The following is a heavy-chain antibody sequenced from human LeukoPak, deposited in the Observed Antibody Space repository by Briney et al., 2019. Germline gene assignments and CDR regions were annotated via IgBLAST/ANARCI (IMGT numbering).Heavy chain of an antibody. Sequence: ASVKVSCKASGYTFTDYYMHWVRQAPGQGLEWMGWISAYNGNTNYAQKLQGRVTMTTDTSTSTAYMELRSLRSDDTAVYYCARGDCSSTSCYDYYYYGMDVWGQGTTVTVSS. V-gene: IGHV1-18*04. CDR2: ISAYNGNT. CDR1: GYTFTDYY. CDR3: ARGDCSSTSCYDYYYYGMDV. J-gene: IGHJ6*02. D-gene: IGHD2-2*01.